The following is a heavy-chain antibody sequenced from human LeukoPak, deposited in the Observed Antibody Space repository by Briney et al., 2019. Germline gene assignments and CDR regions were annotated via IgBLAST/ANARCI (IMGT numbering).Heavy chain of an antibody. D-gene: IGHD3-3*01. V-gene: IGHV1-69*01. CDR3: ARGSRITIFGVVIPFDY. CDR1: GGTFSSYA. Sequence: SVKVSCKASGGTFSSYAISWVRQAPGQGLEWMGGIIPIFGTANYAQKFQGRVTITADESTSSAYMELSSLRSEDTAVYYCARGSRITIFGVVIPFDYWGQGTLVTVSS. J-gene: IGHJ4*02. CDR2: IIPIFGTA.